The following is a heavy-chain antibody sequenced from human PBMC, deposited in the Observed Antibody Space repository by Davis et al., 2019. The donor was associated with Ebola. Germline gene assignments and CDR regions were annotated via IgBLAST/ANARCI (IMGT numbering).Heavy chain of an antibody. CDR2: ISTTGGTT. V-gene: IGHV3-23*01. Sequence: GESLKISCAASGFTFSNYAMRWVRQAPGEGLDWVSVISTTGGTTFYADSVKGLFTSSRDNSKNTHILQINSLRAEYTAVYYGAKAARLYFDWHGYDVWGQVTMVTVSS. J-gene: IGHJ3*01. D-gene: IGHD3-9*01. CDR1: GFTFSNYA. CDR3: AKAARLYFDWHGYDV.